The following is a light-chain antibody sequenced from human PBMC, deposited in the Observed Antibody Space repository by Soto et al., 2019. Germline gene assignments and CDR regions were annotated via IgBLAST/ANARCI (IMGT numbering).Light chain of an antibody. CDR3: QQLNSYLALT. V-gene: IGKV1-9*01. CDR1: QDINSY. Sequence: DIQLTQSPSFLSASVGDRVTITCRANQDINSYLAWYQQKPGKAPKLLIYAASTLQSGVPSRFSGSGSGTEFTLTIRSLQPEDFATYYCQQLNSYLALTFGGGTKVEFK. CDR2: AAS. J-gene: IGKJ4*01.